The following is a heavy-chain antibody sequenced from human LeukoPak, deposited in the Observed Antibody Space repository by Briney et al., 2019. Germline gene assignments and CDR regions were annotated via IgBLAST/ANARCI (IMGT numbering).Heavy chain of an antibody. CDR3: ARFRSPFDY. CDR2: IKKDGREK. V-gene: IGHV3-7*01. Sequence: PGGSLRLSCAASGFTFSDYWMSWVRQAPGKGLEWVANIKKDGREKYYVDSVKGRFTISRDNTKSSLYLQMNSLRAEDTAVYYCARFRSPFDYWGQGTLVTVSS. CDR1: GFTFSDYW. J-gene: IGHJ4*02.